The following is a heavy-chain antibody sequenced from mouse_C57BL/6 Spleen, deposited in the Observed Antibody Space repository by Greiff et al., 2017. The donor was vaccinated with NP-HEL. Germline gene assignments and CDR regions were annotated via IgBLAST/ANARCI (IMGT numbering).Heavy chain of an antibody. CDR3: ARQGLLPRAMDY. V-gene: IGHV5-6*01. Sequence: EVKLVESGGDLVKPGGSLKLSCAASGFTFSSYGMSWVRQTPDKRLEWVATISSGGSYTYYPDSVKGRFTISRDNAKNTLYLQMSSLKSEDTAMYYCARQGLLPRAMDYWGQGTSVTVSS. D-gene: IGHD2-1*01. CDR2: ISSGGSYT. J-gene: IGHJ4*01. CDR1: GFTFSSYG.